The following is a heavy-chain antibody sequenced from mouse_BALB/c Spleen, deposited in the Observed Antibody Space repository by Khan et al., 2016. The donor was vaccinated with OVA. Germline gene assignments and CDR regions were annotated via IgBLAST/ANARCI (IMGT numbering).Heavy chain of an antibody. J-gene: IGHJ3*01. V-gene: IGHV1-4*01. CDR1: GYTFTTYT. CDR3: AREGAYYRSDGWFSY. CDR2: INPRNGYT. Sequence: VQLQESGAELARPGASVKMSCKASGYTFTTYTMHWVKQRPGQGLEWIGYINPRNGYTNYNQKFKDKSTLTADKSSSTAYRQLSSLTSDYSAVYYCAREGAYYRSDGWFSYWSQGTLVTVSA. D-gene: IGHD2-14*01.